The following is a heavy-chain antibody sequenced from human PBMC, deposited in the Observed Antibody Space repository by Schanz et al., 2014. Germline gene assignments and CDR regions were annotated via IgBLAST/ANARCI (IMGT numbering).Heavy chain of an antibody. CDR3: ARGGSNREFYTVMDV. CDR2: IGILGDT. V-gene: IGHV3-13*01. J-gene: IGHJ6*02. Sequence: VQLVESGGDLVQPGGSLRLSCAGSGVDLSGNALHWVRQAPGKGLEWVSSIGILGDTYYGDSVKGRFTISRDSLHMIDVIGGDTAVYYCARGGSNREFYTVMDVWGRGTTVTVS. D-gene: IGHD3-10*01. CDR1: GVDLSGNA.